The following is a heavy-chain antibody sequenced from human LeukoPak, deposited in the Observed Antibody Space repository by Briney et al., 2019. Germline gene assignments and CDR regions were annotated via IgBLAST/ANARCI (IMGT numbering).Heavy chain of an antibody. D-gene: IGHD3-22*01. CDR2: INHSGGT. CDR1: GGSFSGYY. CDR3: ARGRSGYYSRGGELDY. Sequence: SETLSLTCAVYGGSFSGYYWSWIRQPPGKGLEWIGEINHSGGTNYNPSLKSRVAISVDTSKNQFSLKLSSVTAADTAVYYCARGRSGYYSRGGELDYWGQGTLVTVSS. J-gene: IGHJ4*02. V-gene: IGHV4-34*01.